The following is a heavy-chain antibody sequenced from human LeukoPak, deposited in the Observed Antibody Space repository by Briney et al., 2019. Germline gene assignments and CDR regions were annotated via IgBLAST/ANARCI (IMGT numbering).Heavy chain of an antibody. J-gene: IGHJ4*02. Sequence: PGGSLRLSCTASGFTLSNYAMHWVRQAPGKGLEWVAVIWYDGSTKYYADSVKGRFTISRDKSKNTLYLQMNSLRAEDTAVYYCARDRDYGDYLAEALFDYWGQGTLVTVSS. D-gene: IGHD4-17*01. CDR2: IWYDGSTK. CDR3: ARDRDYGDYLAEALFDY. V-gene: IGHV3-33*01. CDR1: GFTLSNYA.